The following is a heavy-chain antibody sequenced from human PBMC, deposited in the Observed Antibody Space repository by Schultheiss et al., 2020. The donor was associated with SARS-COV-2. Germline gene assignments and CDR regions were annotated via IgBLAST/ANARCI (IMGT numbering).Heavy chain of an antibody. CDR2: INHRGST. V-gene: IGHV4-34*01. D-gene: IGHD3-10*01. J-gene: IGHJ6*02. CDR1: GGSFSGYY. CDR3: ARDEGSGSYYSYYYYYYGMDV. Sequence: SETLSLTCAVYGGSFSGYYWSWIRQPPGKGLEWIGEINHRGSTNYNPSLKSRVTISVDTSKNQFSLKLSSVTAADTAVYYCARDEGSGSYYSYYYYYYGMDVWGQGTTVTAP.